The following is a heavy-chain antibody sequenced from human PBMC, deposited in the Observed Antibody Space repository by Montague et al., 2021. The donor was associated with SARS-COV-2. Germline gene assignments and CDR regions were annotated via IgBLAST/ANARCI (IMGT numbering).Heavy chain of an antibody. CDR2: IYYSGST. CDR1: GDSITSYH. CDR3: ARDRSGGYNWLDP. D-gene: IGHD2-15*01. J-gene: IGHJ5*02. Sequence: SETLSLTCTVSGDSITSYHWSWIRQPPGKGLEWIGNIYYSGSTSYNPSLKSRVTILVDTSKNQFSLKLTSLTAADTAVYYCARDRSGGYNWLDPWGQGTLVTVSS. V-gene: IGHV4-59*01.